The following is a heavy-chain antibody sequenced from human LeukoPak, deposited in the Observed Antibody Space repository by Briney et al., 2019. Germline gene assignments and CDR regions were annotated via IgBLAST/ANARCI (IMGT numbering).Heavy chain of an antibody. J-gene: IGHJ5*02. CDR1: GGSFSGYY. CDR2: INHSGST. V-gene: IGHV4-34*01. D-gene: IGHD2-2*02. CDR3: ARGRKIVVVPAAIPAGGFDP. Sequence: PSETLSLTCAVYGGSFSGYYWSWIRQPPGKGLEWIGEINHSGSTNYNPSLKSRVTISVDTSKNQFSLKLSSVTAADTAVYYCARGRKIVVVPAAIPAGGFDPWGQGTLVTVSS.